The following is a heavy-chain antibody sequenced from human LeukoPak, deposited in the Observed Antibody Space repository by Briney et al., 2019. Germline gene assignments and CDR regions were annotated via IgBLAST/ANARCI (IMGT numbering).Heavy chain of an antibody. J-gene: IGHJ4*02. CDR3: TSTRKGRMYDFWRGLYFFDY. CDR1: GFTFSSYE. V-gene: IGHV3-48*03. Sequence: GGSLRLSCAASGFTFSSYEMNWVRQAPGKGLEWVSYISSSGSTIYYADSVKGRFTIPRDNAKNSLYLQMNSLRAEDTAVYYCTSTRKGRMYDFWRGLYFFDYWGQGTLVTVSS. CDR2: ISSSGSTI. D-gene: IGHD3-3*01.